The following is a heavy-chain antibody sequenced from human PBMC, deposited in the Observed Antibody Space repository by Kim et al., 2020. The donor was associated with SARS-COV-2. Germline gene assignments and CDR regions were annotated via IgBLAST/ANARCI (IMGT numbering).Heavy chain of an antibody. D-gene: IGHD3-10*01. Sequence: GGSLRLSCAASGFTFSSYAMSWVRQAPGKGLEWVSVIYSGGSSTYYADSVKGRFTISRDNSKNTLYLQMNSLRAEDTAVYYCAKSGVVPYVARNRSEIWFGEPGFDYWGQGTLVTVSS. J-gene: IGHJ4*02. CDR3: AKSGVVPYVARNRSEIWFGEPGFDY. CDR1: GFTFSSYA. CDR2: IYSGGSST. V-gene: IGHV3-23*03.